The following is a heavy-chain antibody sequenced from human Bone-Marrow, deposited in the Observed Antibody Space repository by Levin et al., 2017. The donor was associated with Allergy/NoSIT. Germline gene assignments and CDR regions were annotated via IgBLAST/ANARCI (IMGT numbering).Heavy chain of an antibody. CDR2: INPISGET. D-gene: IGHD1-20*01. V-gene: IGHV1-8*01. CDR1: GYSFTGYD. J-gene: IGHJ4*02. CDR3: ARTLTGDIDY. Sequence: ASVKVSCKASGYSFTGYDINWVRQATGQGLESMGWINPISGETGYAQKFQGRVTMTSDTSISTAYMELSSLTSDDTAVYYCARTLTGDIDYWGQGTHVTVSS.